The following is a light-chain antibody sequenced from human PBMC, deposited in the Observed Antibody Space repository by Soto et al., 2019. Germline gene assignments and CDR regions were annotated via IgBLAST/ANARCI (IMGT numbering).Light chain of an antibody. J-gene: IGKJ5*01. CDR3: QQYENLPT. CDR1: QGISSY. CDR2: DAS. Sequence: AIRMTQSPSSFSASTGNRVTITCRASQGISSYLAWYQQXPGRAPKVLIYDASNLEAGVPSRFRGSGSGTDFTFTISRLQPEDIATYYCQQYENLPTFGQGTRLENK. V-gene: IGKV1-8*01.